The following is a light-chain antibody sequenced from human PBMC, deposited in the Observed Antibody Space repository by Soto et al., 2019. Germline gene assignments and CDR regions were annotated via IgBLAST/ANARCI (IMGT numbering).Light chain of an antibody. CDR1: QSVSSY. Sequence: EIVLTQSPATLSLSPGERATLSCRASQSVSSYLAWYQQKPGQAPRLLIYDASNRATGIPARFSGSGSGTDFTLTISSLEPEDFAVYYCQQRSNWPPGEWTCGQGTKVEIK. J-gene: IGKJ1*01. CDR3: QQRSNWPPGEWT. CDR2: DAS. V-gene: IGKV3-11*01.